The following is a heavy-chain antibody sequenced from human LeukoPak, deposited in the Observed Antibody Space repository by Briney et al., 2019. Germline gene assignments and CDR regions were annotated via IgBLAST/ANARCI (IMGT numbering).Heavy chain of an antibody. Sequence: ASVKVSCKASGYTFTSYYMHWVRQAPGQGLEWMGIINPSGGSTSYAQKFQGRVTMTRDTSTSTVYMELSSLRSEDTAVYYCASTRRVQGYSYGYNYWGQGTLVTVSS. J-gene: IGHJ4*02. V-gene: IGHV1-46*01. D-gene: IGHD5-18*01. CDR3: ASTRRVQGYSYGYNY. CDR2: INPSGGST. CDR1: GYTFTSYY.